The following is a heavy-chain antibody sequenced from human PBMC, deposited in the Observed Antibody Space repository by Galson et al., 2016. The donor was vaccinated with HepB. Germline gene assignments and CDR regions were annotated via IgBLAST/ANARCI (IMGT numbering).Heavy chain of an antibody. Sequence: SLRLSCAASGFIFSDYGMHWVRQAPGKGLEWVAVVWSDGTKTNYADSVKGRFNVSRDNSKNTVYLQMSSLRADDTAVYYCVKDEDCTGTSCHDYWGQGTLVTVSS. CDR1: GFIFSDYG. CDR2: VWSDGTKT. D-gene: IGHD2-2*01. V-gene: IGHV3-33*06. J-gene: IGHJ4*02. CDR3: VKDEDCTGTSCHDY.